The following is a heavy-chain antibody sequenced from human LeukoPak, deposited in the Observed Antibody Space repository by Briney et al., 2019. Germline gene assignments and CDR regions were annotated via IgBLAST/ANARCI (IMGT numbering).Heavy chain of an antibody. J-gene: IGHJ4*02. D-gene: IGHD4-23*01. V-gene: IGHV3-33*01. CDR1: GFTFSSYG. Sequence: GGSLRLSCAASGFTFSSYGMLWVRQDPAKGLEWVAVIWYDGSNKYYADSVKGRFTISRDNSKNTLYLQMNSLRAEDTAVYYCATVISDYWGQGTLVTVSS. CDR2: IWYDGSNK. CDR3: ATVISDY.